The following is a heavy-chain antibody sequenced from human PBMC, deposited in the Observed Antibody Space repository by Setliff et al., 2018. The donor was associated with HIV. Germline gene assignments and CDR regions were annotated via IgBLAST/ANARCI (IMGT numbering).Heavy chain of an antibody. Sequence: SETLSLTCAVYGGSFSGYYWSWIRQPPGKGLEWIGEINHSGSTNYNPSLKSRVTISVNTSKNQFSLKLSSVTAADTAVYYCAIRGSSGWYVGGYFDYWGQGTLVTVSS. J-gene: IGHJ4*02. V-gene: IGHV4-34*01. D-gene: IGHD6-19*01. CDR2: INHSGST. CDR3: AIRGSSGWYVGGYFDY. CDR1: GGSFSGYY.